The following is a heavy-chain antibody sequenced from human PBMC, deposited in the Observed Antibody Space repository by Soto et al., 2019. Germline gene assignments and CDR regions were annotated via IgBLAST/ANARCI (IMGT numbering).Heavy chain of an antibody. CDR2: INHSGST. CDR3: ARGRWDYGSGRRFDY. CDR1: GGSFSGYY. V-gene: IGHV4-34*01. Sequence: SETLSLTCAVYGGSFSGYYWSWIRQPPGKGLEWIGEINHSGSTNYNPSLKSRVTISVDTSKNQFSLKLSSVTAADTAVYYCARGRWDYGSGRRFDYWGQGTLVTVSS. J-gene: IGHJ4*02. D-gene: IGHD3-10*01.